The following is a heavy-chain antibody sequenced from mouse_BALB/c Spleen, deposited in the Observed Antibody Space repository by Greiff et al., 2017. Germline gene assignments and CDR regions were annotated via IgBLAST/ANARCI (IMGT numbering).Heavy chain of an antibody. J-gene: IGHJ4*01. Sequence: EVQLVESGPGLVKPSQSLSLTCTVTGYSITSDYAWNWIRQFPGNKLEWMGYISYSGSTSYNPSLKSRISITRDTSKNQFFLQLNSVTTEDTATYYCAITTVVAMDYWGQGTSVTVSS. D-gene: IGHD1-1*01. CDR2: ISYSGST. V-gene: IGHV3-2*02. CDR3: AITTVVAMDY. CDR1: GYSITSDYA.